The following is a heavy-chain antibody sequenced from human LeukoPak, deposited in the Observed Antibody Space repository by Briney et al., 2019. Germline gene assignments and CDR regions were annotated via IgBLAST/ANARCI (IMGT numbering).Heavy chain of an antibody. Sequence: GGSLRLSCAASAITFSSFNMNWVRQAPGRGLEWVSYIGSSYNIYYAASVNGRFTISRDNAKNSLYLQMNSLGAEDTAVYYCVRDRDWAFAYWGQGTLVTVSS. CDR1: AITFSSFN. D-gene: IGHD2-21*01. CDR3: VRDRDWAFAY. V-gene: IGHV3-48*01. J-gene: IGHJ4*02. CDR2: IGSSYNI.